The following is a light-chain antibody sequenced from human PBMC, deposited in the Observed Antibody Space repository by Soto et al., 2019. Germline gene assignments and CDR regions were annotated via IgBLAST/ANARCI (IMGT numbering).Light chain of an antibody. J-gene: IGKJ5*01. V-gene: IGKV1-33*01. CDR3: QHYDHLPIP. CDR2: DAS. CDR1: QDITNY. Sequence: DVQMTQSPSSLSASVGDRVTITCQASQDITNYLNWYQQKPGKAPRLLLYDASSLETGVPSRFSGSGSGTDFTFTISSLQPEDIATYYCQHYDHLPIPFGQVALLAI.